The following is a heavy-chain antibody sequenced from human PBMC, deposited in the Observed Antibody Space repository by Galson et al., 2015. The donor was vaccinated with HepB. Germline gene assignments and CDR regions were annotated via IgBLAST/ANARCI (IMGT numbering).Heavy chain of an antibody. J-gene: IGHJ4*02. CDR1: GFTFSSFG. CDR3: ARDACGADCYSPYYFDY. Sequence: SLRLSCAASGFTFSSFGMNWVRQAPGKGLEWISYISSSTRSKSYADSVKGRFTISRDNAKNSLYLQMNSLRAEDTAVYYCARDACGADCYSPYYFDYWGQGTLVTVSS. V-gene: IGHV3-48*01. D-gene: IGHD2-21*02. CDR2: ISSSTRSK.